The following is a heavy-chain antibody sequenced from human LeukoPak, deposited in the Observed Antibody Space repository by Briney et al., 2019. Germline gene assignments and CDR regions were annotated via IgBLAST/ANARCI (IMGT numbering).Heavy chain of an antibody. CDR1: GGSISSGGYY. CDR2: IYYSGST. V-gene: IGHV4-31*03. D-gene: IGHD6-19*01. CDR3: ARAGIAVAGYYFDY. J-gene: IGHJ4*02. Sequence: SQTLSLTCPVSGGSISSGGYYWSWIRQHPGKGLEWIGYIYYSGSTYYSPSLKSRITISVDTSKNQFSLKLSSVTAADTAGYYCARAGIAVAGYYFDYWGQGTLVTVSS.